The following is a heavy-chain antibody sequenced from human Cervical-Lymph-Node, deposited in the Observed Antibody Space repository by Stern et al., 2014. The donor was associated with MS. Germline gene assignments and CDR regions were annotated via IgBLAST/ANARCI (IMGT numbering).Heavy chain of an antibody. V-gene: IGHV3-30*04. CDR2: ISYDGRDK. Sequence: VQLVESGGGVVQPGRSLRLSCAASGFVFRRYALHWVRQAPGQGLEWVTIISYDGRDKYYQDSVKGRFTVSRDNSNNTVDLEMNSLRLEDTAVYYCAKGGSGSYLDWGQGSLVTVSS. CDR3: AKGGSGSYLD. CDR1: GFVFRRYA. D-gene: IGHD1-26*01. J-gene: IGHJ4*02.